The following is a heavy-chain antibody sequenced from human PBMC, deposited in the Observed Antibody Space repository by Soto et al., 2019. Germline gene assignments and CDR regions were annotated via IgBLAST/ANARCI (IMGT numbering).Heavy chain of an antibody. CDR3: ARLLRYLDWSSYYFDY. V-gene: IGHV4-31*03. J-gene: IGHJ4*02. CDR2: IYYSGST. CDR1: GGSISSGGYY. D-gene: IGHD3-9*01. Sequence: QVQLQESGPGLVKPSQTLSLTCTVSGGSISSGGYYWSCIRQHPGKGLEWIGYIYYSGSTYYNPSLMSRVTISVDTSKNQFSLKLSSVTAADTAVYYCARLLRYLDWSSYYFDYWGQGTLVTVSS.